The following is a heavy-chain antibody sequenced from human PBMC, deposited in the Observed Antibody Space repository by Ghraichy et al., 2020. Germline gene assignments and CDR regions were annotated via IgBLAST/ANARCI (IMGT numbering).Heavy chain of an antibody. V-gene: IGHV3-33*01. D-gene: IGHD6-19*01. CDR1: GFTFSSYG. CDR2: IWHDGSIQ. CDR3: ARVGYSSGWYRLDS. J-gene: IGHJ4*02. Sequence: LSLTCAASGFTFSSYGMHWVRQAPGKGLEWVAVIWHDGSIQYYADSVKGRFTISRDNSKNTLYLQMNSLRAEDMAVYYCARVGYSSGWYRLDSWGQGTLVTVSS.